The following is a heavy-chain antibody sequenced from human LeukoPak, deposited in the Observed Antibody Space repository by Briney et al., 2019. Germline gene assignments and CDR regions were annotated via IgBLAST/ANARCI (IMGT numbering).Heavy chain of an antibody. V-gene: IGHV3-23*01. CDR2: ISGSGGST. Sequence: GGSLRLPCAASGFTFSSYAMSWVRQAPGKGLEWVSAISGSGGSTYYADSVKGRFTISRDNSKNTLYLQMNSLRAEDTAVYYCAKGKWELPYYFDYWGQGTLVTVSS. J-gene: IGHJ4*02. D-gene: IGHD1-26*01. CDR3: AKGKWELPYYFDY. CDR1: GFTFSSYA.